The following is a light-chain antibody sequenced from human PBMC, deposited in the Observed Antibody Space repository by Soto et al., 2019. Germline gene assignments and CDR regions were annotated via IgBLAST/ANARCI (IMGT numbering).Light chain of an antibody. CDR2: DAS. Sequence: DIQVTQTPSSLSASVGGRVTITCQASQNINNYLNWYQQKPGRAPKLLIYDASNLEAGVPSRFRGSGSGTDFTFTISRLQPEDIATYYCQQYENLPTSGQGTRLEIK. J-gene: IGKJ5*01. CDR1: QNINNY. CDR3: QQYENLPT. V-gene: IGKV1-33*01.